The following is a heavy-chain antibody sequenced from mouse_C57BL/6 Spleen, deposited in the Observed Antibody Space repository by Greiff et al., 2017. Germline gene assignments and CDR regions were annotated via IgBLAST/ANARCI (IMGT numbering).Heavy chain of an antibody. V-gene: IGHV1-18*01. CDR3: ARSGSSYGYFDV. Sequence: SGPELVKPGASVKIPCKASGYTFTDYNMDWVKQSHGKSLEWIGDINPNNGGTIYNQKFKGKATLTVDKSSSTAYMERRSLTSEDTAVYYCARSGSSYGYFDVWGTGTTVTVAS. CDR2: INPNNGGT. CDR1: GYTFTDYN. D-gene: IGHD1-1*01. J-gene: IGHJ1*03.